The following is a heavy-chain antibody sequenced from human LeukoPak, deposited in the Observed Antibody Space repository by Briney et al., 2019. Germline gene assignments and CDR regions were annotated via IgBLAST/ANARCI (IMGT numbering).Heavy chain of an antibody. CDR2: ISYDGSNK. CDR1: GFTFSSYA. V-gene: IGHV3-30*04. J-gene: IGHJ6*03. D-gene: IGHD3-10*01. CDR3: ARDYGSETYYYYYYMDV. Sequence: GRSLRLSCAASGFTFSSYAMHWVRQAPGKGLEWVAVISYDGSNKYYADSMKGRFTISRDNSKNTLYLQMNSLRAEDTAVYYCARDYGSETYYYYYYMDVWGKGTTVTVSS.